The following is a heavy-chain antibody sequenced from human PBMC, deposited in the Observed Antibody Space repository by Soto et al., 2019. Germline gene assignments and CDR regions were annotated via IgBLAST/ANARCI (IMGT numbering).Heavy chain of an antibody. J-gene: IGHJ6*02. V-gene: IGHV1-69*13. CDR3: ARKGGTTVTHYYYGMYV. CDR1: GGTFSSYA. CDR2: IIPIFGTA. Sequence: SVKVSCKASGGTFSSYAISWVRQAPGQGLEWMGGIIPIFGTANYAQKFQGRVTITADESTSTAYMELSSLRSEDTAVYYCARKGGTTVTHYYYGMYVWGQGTPVTVSS. D-gene: IGHD4-17*01.